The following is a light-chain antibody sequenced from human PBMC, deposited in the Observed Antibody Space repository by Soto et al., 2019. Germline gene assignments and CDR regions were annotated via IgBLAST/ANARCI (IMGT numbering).Light chain of an antibody. CDR3: AAWDDSLSNFV. Sequence: QSVRTQPSSASVTPGQRVTISCPGSSSNIGSNHVYWYQQVPGTAPKLLIYSNNQRPSGVPDRFYGSKSGTAASLAISELRSEDEADYYCAAWDDSLSNFVFGTGTKVTVL. J-gene: IGLJ1*01. CDR1: SSNIGSNH. V-gene: IGLV1-47*02. CDR2: SNN.